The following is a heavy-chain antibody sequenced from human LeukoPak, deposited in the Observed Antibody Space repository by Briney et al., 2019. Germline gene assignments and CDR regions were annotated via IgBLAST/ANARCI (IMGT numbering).Heavy chain of an antibody. J-gene: IGHJ4*02. D-gene: IGHD6-13*01. V-gene: IGHV4-59*01. CDR1: GGSFTGYY. CDR2: IYYSGST. CDR3: ARVLYSSSPLPDY. Sequence: SETLSLTCAVYGGSFTGYYWSWLRQPPGKGLEWIGYIYYSGSTNYKPSLKSRVTISVDTSKNQFSLKLSSVTAADTAVYYCARVLYSSSPLPDYWGQGTLVTVSS.